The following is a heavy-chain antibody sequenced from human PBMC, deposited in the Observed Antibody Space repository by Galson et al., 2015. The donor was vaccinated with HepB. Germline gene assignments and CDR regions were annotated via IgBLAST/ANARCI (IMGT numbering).Heavy chain of an antibody. CDR3: ARGTQDYGDYVRAFDI. CDR1: GGTFSSYA. V-gene: IGHV1-69*13. J-gene: IGHJ3*02. D-gene: IGHD4-17*01. Sequence: SVKVSCKASGGTFSSYAISWVRQAPGQGLEWMGGIIPIFGTANYAQKFQGRVTITADESTSTAYMELSSLRSEDTAVYYCARGTQDYGDYVRAFDIWGQGTMVTVSS. CDR2: IIPIFGTA.